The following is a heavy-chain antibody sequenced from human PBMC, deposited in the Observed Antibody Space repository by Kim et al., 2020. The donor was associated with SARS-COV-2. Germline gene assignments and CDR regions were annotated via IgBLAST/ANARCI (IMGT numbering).Heavy chain of an antibody. CDR3: ARRLYPRWFDP. Sequence: SETLSLTCTVSGGSISSSSYYWGWIRQPPGKGLEWIGSIYYSGSTYYNPSLKSRVTISVDTSKNQFSLKLSSVTAADMAVYYCARRLYPRWFDPWGQGTLVTVSS. V-gene: IGHV4-39*01. CDR1: GGSISSSSYY. J-gene: IGHJ5*02. D-gene: IGHD2-15*01. CDR2: IYYSGST.